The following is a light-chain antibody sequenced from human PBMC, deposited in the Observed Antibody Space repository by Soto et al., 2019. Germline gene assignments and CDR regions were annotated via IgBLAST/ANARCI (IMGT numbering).Light chain of an antibody. CDR2: DAS. Sequence: DIQMTQSPSSLSASVGDRVTITCQQKPGKAPNLLIYDASNLETGVPSRFSGSGSGTDFTFTISSLQPGDIATYYCQQFEDFPRAIIFGQGTRLEIK. CDR3: QQFEDFPRAII. J-gene: IGKJ5*01. V-gene: IGKV1-33*01.